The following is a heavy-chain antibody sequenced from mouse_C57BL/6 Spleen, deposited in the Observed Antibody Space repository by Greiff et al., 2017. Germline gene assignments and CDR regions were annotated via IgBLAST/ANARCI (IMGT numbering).Heavy chain of an antibody. D-gene: IGHD4-1*01. CDR1: GYTFTSYW. CDR3: ARLSGTGYYAMDY. CDR2: INPSNGGT. V-gene: IGHV1-53*01. J-gene: IGHJ4*01. Sequence: VQLQQPGTELVKPGASVKLSCKASGYTFTSYWMHWVKQRPGQGLEWIGNINPSNGGTNYNEKFKSKATLTVDKSSSTAYMQLSSLTSEDSAVYYCARLSGTGYYAMDYWGQGTSVTVSS.